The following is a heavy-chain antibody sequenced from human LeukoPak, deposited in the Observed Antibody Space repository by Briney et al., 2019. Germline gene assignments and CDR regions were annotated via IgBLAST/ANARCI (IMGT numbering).Heavy chain of an antibody. CDR1: GFRVSDYY. Sequence: GGSLRLSCTASGFRVSDYYMNWIRQSPGKGLEWVSHITRKDAIEYADSVRGRFTISRDNANNLLYLQMDSLRPEDTAVYYCARGTYYSGSGPGNWFDPWGHGTLVTVSS. J-gene: IGHJ5*02. CDR3: ARGTYYSGSGPGNWFDP. V-gene: IGHV3-11*01. D-gene: IGHD3-10*01. CDR2: ITRKDAI.